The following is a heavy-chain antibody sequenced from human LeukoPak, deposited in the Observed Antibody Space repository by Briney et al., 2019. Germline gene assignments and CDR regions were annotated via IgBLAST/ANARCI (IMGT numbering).Heavy chain of an antibody. CDR1: GGSFSGYY. CDR2: INHSGST. J-gene: IGHJ2*01. D-gene: IGHD3-3*01. CDR3: ARVRFLEWFGTWYFDL. V-gene: IGHV4-34*01. Sequence: SETLSLTCAVYGGSFSGYYWSWIRQPPGKGLEWIGEINHSGSTNYNPSLKSRVTISVDTSKNQFSLKLSSVTAADTAVYYCARVRFLEWFGTWYFDLWGRGTLVTVSS.